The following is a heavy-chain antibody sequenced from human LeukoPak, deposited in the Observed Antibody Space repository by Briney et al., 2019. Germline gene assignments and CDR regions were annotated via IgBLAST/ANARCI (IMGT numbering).Heavy chain of an antibody. J-gene: IGHJ1*01. Sequence: LRLSCAASGFTFDDYAMHWVRRAPGKGLEWIGYIYHSGSTYYNPSLKSRVTISVDRSKNQFSLKLSSVTAADTAVYYCASNAYYYDSSGYYRRAEYFQHWGQGTLVTVSS. CDR3: ASNAYYYDSSGYYRRAEYFQH. V-gene: IGHV4-30-2*01. D-gene: IGHD3-22*01. CDR2: IYHSGST. CDR1: GFTFDDYA.